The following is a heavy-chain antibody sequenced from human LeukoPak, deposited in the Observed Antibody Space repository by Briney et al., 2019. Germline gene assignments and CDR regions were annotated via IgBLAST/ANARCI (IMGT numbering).Heavy chain of an antibody. CDR2: IYYSGST. J-gene: IGHJ3*02. CDR3: ARGRLEQWQSFVPFDI. CDR1: GGSISSSSYY. V-gene: IGHV4-39*07. D-gene: IGHD6-19*01. Sequence: PSETLSLTCTVSGGSISSSSYYWGWIRQPPGKGLEWIGSIYYSGSTYYNPSLKSRVTISVDTSKNQFSLKLSSVTAADTAVYYCARGRLEQWQSFVPFDIWGQGTMVTVSS.